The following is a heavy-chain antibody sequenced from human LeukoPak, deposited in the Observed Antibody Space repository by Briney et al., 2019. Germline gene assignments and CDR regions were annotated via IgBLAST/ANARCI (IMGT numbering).Heavy chain of an antibody. CDR2: IYYSGST. D-gene: IGHD4-17*01. V-gene: IGHV4-39*01. J-gene: IGHJ4*02. Sequence: KPSETLSLTCTVSGGSISSSSYYWGWIRQPPGKGLEWIGSIYYSGSTYYNPSLKSRITISVDTSKNQFSLKLSSVTAADTAVCYCARHPDHYGDYGELYFDYRGQGTLVTVSS. CDR3: ARHPDHYGDYGELYFDY. CDR1: GGSISSSSYY.